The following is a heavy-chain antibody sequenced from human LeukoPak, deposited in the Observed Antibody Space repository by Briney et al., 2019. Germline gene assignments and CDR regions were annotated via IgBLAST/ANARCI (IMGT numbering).Heavy chain of an antibody. CDR2: INHSGST. CDR3: ARSRPPLWVGATVRWFDP. CDR1: GGSSSGYY. D-gene: IGHD1-26*01. J-gene: IGHJ5*02. Sequence: PSETLSLTCAVYGGSSSGYYWSWIRQPPGKGLEWIGEINHSGSTNYNPSLKSRVTISVDTSKNQFSLKLSSVTAADTAVYYCARSRPPLWVGATVRWFDPWGQGTLVTVSS. V-gene: IGHV4-34*01.